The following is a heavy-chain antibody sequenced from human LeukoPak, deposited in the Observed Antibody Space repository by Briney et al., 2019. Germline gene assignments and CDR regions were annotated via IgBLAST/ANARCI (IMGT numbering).Heavy chain of an antibody. CDR3: TISSGWSKVYYYGMDV. CDR1: GFTFSNAW. J-gene: IGHJ6*02. Sequence: PGGSLRLSCAASGFTFSNAWMSWVRQAPGKGLEWVGRIKSKTDGGTTDYAAPVKGRFTISRDDSKNTLYLQMNSLKTEDTAVYYCTISSGWSKVYYYGMDVWGQGTTVTVSS. D-gene: IGHD6-19*01. CDR2: IKSKTDGGTT. V-gene: IGHV3-15*01.